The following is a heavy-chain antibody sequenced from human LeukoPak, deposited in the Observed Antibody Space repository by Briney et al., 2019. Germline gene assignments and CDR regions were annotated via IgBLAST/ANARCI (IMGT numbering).Heavy chain of an antibody. D-gene: IGHD1-26*01. CDR3: AREWELLYAFDI. Sequence: GGSLRLSCAASGFTFTTYEMNWVRQAPGKGLEWVSYINGSGATIYYADSVKGRFTISRDNAKNSLYLQMNSLRAEDTAVYYCAREWELLYAFDIWGQGTMVTVSS. CDR2: INGSGATI. J-gene: IGHJ3*02. V-gene: IGHV3-48*03. CDR1: GFTFTTYE.